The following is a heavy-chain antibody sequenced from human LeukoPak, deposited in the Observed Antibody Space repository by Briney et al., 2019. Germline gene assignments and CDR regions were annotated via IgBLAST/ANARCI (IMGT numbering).Heavy chain of an antibody. J-gene: IGHJ5*02. V-gene: IGHV1-46*01. CDR3: ARDRWDSLFGVVSNWFDP. Sequence: ASVKVSCKASGYTFTSYYMHWVRQAPGQGLEWMGIINPSGGSTSYAQKFQGRVTMTRDMSTSTVYMELSSLRSEDTAVYYCARDRWDSLFGVVSNWFDPWGQGTLVTVSS. CDR2: INPSGGST. D-gene: IGHD3-3*02. CDR1: GYTFTSYY.